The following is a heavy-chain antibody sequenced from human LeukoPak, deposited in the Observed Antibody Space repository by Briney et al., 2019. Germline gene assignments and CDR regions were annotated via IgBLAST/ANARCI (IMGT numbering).Heavy chain of an antibody. Sequence: SQTLSLTCTVSGGSISSGITYWSCTRHHPGKGLEWIGYIYYSGSTYYNPSLNSRVTISVDTSKNQFSLKLTSVTAADTAVYYCATSGYGRDAFDIWGQGTMVTVSS. CDR3: ATSGYGRDAFDI. D-gene: IGHD5-12*01. CDR1: GGSISSGITY. CDR2: IYYSGST. V-gene: IGHV4-31*03. J-gene: IGHJ3*02.